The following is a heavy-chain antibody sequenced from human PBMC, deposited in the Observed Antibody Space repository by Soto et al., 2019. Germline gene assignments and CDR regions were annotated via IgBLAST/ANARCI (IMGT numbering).Heavy chain of an antibody. Sequence: EVQLVESGGGLVQPGGSLRLSCAASGFTFRSYWMGWVRQVPGKGLEWVANIKQDGSEKNYVDSMKGRFTISRDNAKNSLYLQMNSLRGEDTAVYYCARENYFDYWGQGTLFTVSS. CDR1: GFTFRSYW. CDR2: IKQDGSEK. V-gene: IGHV3-7*04. J-gene: IGHJ4*02. CDR3: ARENYFDY.